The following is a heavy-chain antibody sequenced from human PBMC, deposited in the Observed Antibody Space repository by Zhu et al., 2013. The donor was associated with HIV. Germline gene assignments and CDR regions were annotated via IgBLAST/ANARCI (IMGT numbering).Heavy chain of an antibody. CDR3: ARERIGCSSSSCYFDS. CDR1: GGTFSNYA. D-gene: IGHD2-2*01. Sequence: QVQLVQSGAEVKKPGSSVKVSCKLSGGTFSNYAISWVRQAPGQGLEWMGEINSHTGTTIYPQKFQDRVIMTRDSSITTAYMDVSGLESDDTAVYFCARERIGCSSSSCYFDSWGQGTLVTVSS. J-gene: IGHJ5*01. CDR2: INSHTGTT. V-gene: IGHV1-2*02.